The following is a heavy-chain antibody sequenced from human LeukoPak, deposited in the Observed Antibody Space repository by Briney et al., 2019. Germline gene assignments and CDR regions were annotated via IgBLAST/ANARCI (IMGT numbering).Heavy chain of an antibody. D-gene: IGHD3-10*01. CDR3: ARDRSGYYYGSGSNVGTLHY. CDR2: ISTYNGNT. J-gene: IGHJ4*02. V-gene: IGHV1-18*01. CDR1: GYTFNSYA. Sequence: GASVKVSCKASGYTFNSYAISWVRQAPGQGLEWMGWISTYNGNTHYAQKLQGRVTMTTDTSTNTAYMELRSLRSDDTAVYYCARDRSGYYYGSGSNVGTLHYWGQGTLVTVSS.